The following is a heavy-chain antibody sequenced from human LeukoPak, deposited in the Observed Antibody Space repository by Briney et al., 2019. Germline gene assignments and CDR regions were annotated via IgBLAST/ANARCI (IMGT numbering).Heavy chain of an antibody. CDR1: GFTFSSYS. D-gene: IGHD3-16*01. CDR3: ARVGGGSSYWYFDL. J-gene: IGHJ2*01. Sequence: GGSLRLSCAASGFTFSSYSMNWVRQAPGKGLEWVSYISSSSSTIYYADSVKGRFTISRDNAKNSLYLQMNSLRADDTAVYSCARVGGGSSYWYFDLWGRGTLVTVSS. CDR2: ISSSSSTI. V-gene: IGHV3-48*04.